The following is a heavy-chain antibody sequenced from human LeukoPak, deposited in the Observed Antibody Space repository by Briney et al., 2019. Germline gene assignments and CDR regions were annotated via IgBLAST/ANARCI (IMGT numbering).Heavy chain of an antibody. CDR2: IYPDDSNT. CDR3: AGGVYYYGMDV. Sequence: GESLKISCQGSGYNFPIYWIGWVRQMPGQGLEWMGIIYPDDSNTIYGPSFQGQVTISADKSINTAYLEWSSLKASDTAMYYRAGGVYYYGMDVWGQGTTVTVSS. CDR1: GYNFPIYW. J-gene: IGHJ6*02. V-gene: IGHV5-51*01.